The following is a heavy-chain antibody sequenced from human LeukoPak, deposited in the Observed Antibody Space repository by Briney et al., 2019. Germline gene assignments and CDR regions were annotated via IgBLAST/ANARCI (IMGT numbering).Heavy chain of an antibody. V-gene: IGHV3-21*01. D-gene: IGHD3-16*01. Sequence: GGSLRLSCAASGFTFSTYSMNWVRQAPGKGLEWVSSLSSSSTYIYYADSVKGRFTISRDNAKNSLFLQMNSLGAEDTAVYFCARDFMGVSTAWGQGTLVTASS. CDR2: LSSSSTYI. CDR3: ARDFMGVSTA. CDR1: GFTFSTYS. J-gene: IGHJ4*02.